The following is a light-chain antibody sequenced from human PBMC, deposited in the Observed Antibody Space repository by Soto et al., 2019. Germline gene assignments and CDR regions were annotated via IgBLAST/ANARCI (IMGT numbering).Light chain of an antibody. J-gene: IGLJ3*02. CDR2: STN. V-gene: IGLV8-61*01. CDR3: VLYMGSGISV. Sequence: QTVVTQEPSFSVSPGRTVTLTCGLSSGSVSTSYYPSWYQQTPGQAPGTLIYSTNTRSSGVPDRFSGSILGNKAALTITGAQADDESDYYCVLYMGSGISVFGGGTKHTVL. CDR1: SGSVSTSYY.